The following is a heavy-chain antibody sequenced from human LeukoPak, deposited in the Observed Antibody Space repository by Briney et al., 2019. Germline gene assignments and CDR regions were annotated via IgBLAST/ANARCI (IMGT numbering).Heavy chain of an antibody. V-gene: IGHV3-23*01. D-gene: IGHD4-11*01. CDR1: GFTFSNYV. CDR2: ISGSGTST. J-gene: IGHJ3*01. CDR3: ANEYSKGDV. Sequence: GGSLRLSRVASGFTFSNYVMNWVRQAPGKGLECVSSISGSGTSTYYADSVKGRFTSSRDNSKNTLYLQMDSLRAEDTAIYYCANEYSKGDVWGQGTTVTVSS.